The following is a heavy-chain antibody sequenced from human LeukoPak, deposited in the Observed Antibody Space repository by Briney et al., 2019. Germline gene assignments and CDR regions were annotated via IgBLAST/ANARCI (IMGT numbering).Heavy chain of an antibody. V-gene: IGHV3-9*03. D-gene: IGHD3-9*01. Sequence: PGGSLRLSCAASGFTFDDYAMHWVRQAPGKGLEWVSGISWNSGSIVYADSVKGRFTISRENAKNSLYLQMNSLRAEDMALYYCAKEGRDYDILTGYYYYYMDVWGKGTTVTVSS. CDR3: AKEGRDYDILTGYYYYYMDV. CDR1: GFTFDDYA. CDR2: ISWNSGSI. J-gene: IGHJ6*03.